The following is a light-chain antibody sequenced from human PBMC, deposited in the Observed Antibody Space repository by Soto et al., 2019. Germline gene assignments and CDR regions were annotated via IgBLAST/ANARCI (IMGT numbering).Light chain of an antibody. J-gene: IGKJ5*01. V-gene: IGKV1-39*01. CDR2: AAS. CDR3: QQTYTGAN. CDR1: QTIGSH. Sequence: DIQFTQSPCSLFSSILGGVTITCRAGQTIGSHLTWYQQKPGKAPKLLIFAASKLQSGVPSRFSGSGSGTDFTLTINSLQTEDFASYYCQQTYTGANFGQGTRLEIK.